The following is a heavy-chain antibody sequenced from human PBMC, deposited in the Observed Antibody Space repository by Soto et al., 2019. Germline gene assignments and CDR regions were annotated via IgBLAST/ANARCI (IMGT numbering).Heavy chain of an antibody. CDR2: LDQSGGT. J-gene: IGHJ6*02. D-gene: IGHD3-22*01. V-gene: IGHV4-34*01. CDR3: ARLDSNRWSGESMDV. Sequence: SENLSLTCAVVGDSLRGQSWNWIRQSPGKGLEWIGELDQSGGTNYNPSLKSRAIISDDTSKNQFSLTLTSVTAADTAVYYCARLDSNRWSGESMDVWGQGTTVTVSS. CDR1: GDSLRGQS.